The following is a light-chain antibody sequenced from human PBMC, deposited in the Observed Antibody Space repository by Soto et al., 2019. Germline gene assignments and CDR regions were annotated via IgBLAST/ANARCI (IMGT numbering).Light chain of an antibody. CDR1: QSVSSSY. V-gene: IGKV3-20*01. J-gene: IGKJ1*01. CDR3: QQHGSSSWT. CDR2: GTS. Sequence: EIVLTQSPGTLSLSPGERATLSCRASQSVSSSYLAWYQQKPGQAPRLLIYGTSSRATAIPDRFSGSGSGTDLTLTIHCLEPEDCAVYYCQQHGSSSWTFGKGTKVEIK.